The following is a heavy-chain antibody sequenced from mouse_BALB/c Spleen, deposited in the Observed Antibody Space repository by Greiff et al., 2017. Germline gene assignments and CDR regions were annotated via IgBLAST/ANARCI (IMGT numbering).Heavy chain of an antibody. V-gene: IGHV1-87*01. CDR2: IYPGDGDT. D-gene: IGHD1-2*01. CDR1: GYTFTSYW. CDR3: ARWEIHYYGYVDY. Sequence: QVQLQQSGAELARPGASVKLSCKASGYTFTSYWMQWVKQRPGQGLEWIGAIYPGDGDTRYTQKFKGKATLTADKSSSTAYMQLSSLASEDSAVYYCARWEIHYYGYVDYWGQGTTLTVSS. J-gene: IGHJ2*01.